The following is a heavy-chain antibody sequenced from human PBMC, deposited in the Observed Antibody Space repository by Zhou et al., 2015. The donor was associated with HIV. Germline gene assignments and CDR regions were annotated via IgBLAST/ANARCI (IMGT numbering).Heavy chain of an antibody. J-gene: IGHJ4*02. CDR1: GYTFTSYD. CDR3: ARDGPPMAVTGAYFDY. D-gene: IGHD6-19*01. Sequence: QVQLVQSGAEVKKPGASVKVSCKASGYTFTSYDINWVRQATGQGLEWVGGIIPIFGTTNYAQKFQGRVTITADEYTSTAYMEMSSLRSEDTAVYYCARDGPPMAVTGAYFDYWGQGTLVTVTS. V-gene: IGHV1-69*01. CDR2: IIPIFGTT.